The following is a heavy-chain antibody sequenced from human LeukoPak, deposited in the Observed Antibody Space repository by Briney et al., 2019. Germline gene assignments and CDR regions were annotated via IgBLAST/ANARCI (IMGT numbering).Heavy chain of an antibody. CDR2: IYYSGST. CDR3: AGGQGGIAVAGTAY. CDR1: GGSISSYY. J-gene: IGHJ4*02. D-gene: IGHD6-19*01. V-gene: IGHV4-59*01. Sequence: PSETLSLTCTVSGGSISSYYWSWIRQPPGKGLEWIGYIYYSGSTNYNPSLKSRVTISVDTSKNQFSLKLSSVTAADTAVYYCAGGQGGIAVAGTAYWGQGTLVTVSS.